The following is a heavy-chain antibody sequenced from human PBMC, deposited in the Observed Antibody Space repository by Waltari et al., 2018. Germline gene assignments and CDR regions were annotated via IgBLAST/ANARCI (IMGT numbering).Heavy chain of an antibody. CDR2: LSPHNGNS. Sequence: QVQLVQYGAEVKTPGASVKVSCRASGYSVTDFDINRVRQAPGQGLEWMGWLSPHNGNSGYAPQFHGRVAISGDTAITTAYMELSSLTSDDTAVYYCARTTAARRTHYYYMDVWGEGTTVTISS. CDR1: GYSVTDFD. D-gene: IGHD6-6*01. CDR3: ARTTAARRTHYYYMDV. V-gene: IGHV1-8*03. J-gene: IGHJ6*03.